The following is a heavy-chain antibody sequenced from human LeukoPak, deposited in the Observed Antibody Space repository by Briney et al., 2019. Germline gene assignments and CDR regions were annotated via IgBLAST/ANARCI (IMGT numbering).Heavy chain of an antibody. D-gene: IGHD5-24*01. Sequence: SETLSLTCTVSGDSINSGGYYWSWIRRHPGKGLDWIGYIYYNGSTYYNPSLKSRITISLDTYKNQSSLKLRSVSAADKAVYYCARGRRDGYNFDYWGQGSLVTVSS. CDR3: ARGRRDGYNFDY. CDR1: GDSINSGGYY. V-gene: IGHV4-31*03. J-gene: IGHJ4*02. CDR2: IYYNGST.